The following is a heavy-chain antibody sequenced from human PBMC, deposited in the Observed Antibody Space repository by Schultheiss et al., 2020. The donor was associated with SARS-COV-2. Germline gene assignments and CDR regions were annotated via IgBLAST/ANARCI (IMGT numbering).Heavy chain of an antibody. V-gene: IGHV4-34*01. CDR2: IYYSGST. CDR3: ARHGLGFSGWFDP. D-gene: IGHD3-10*01. Sequence: SETLSLTCAVYGGSFSGYYWSWIRQPPGKGLEWIGYIYYSGSTYYNPSLKSRVTISVDKSKNQFSLKLSSVTAADTALYYCARHGLGFSGWFDPWGQGTLVTVSS. CDR1: GGSFSGYY. J-gene: IGHJ5*02.